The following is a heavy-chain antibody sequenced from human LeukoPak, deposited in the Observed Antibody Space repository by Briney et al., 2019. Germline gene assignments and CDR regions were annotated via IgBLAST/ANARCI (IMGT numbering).Heavy chain of an antibody. Sequence: ASVKVSCKASGYTFTGYYMHWVRQAPGQGLEWMGWINPNSGGSNYAQKFQGRVTMTRDTSISTAYTELSRLRSDDTAVYYCARERSSGSYFSYWGQGTLVTVSS. V-gene: IGHV1-2*02. CDR2: INPNSGGS. D-gene: IGHD1-26*01. CDR3: ARERSSGSYFSY. J-gene: IGHJ4*02. CDR1: GYTFTGYY.